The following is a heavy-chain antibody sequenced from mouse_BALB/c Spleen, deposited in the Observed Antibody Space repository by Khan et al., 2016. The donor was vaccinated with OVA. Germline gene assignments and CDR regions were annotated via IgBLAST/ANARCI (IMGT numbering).Heavy chain of an antibody. J-gene: IGHJ2*01. CDR1: GYTFTDYI. D-gene: IGHD1-1*01. CDR3: ARSGYGSLAY. V-gene: IGHV1-77*01. Sequence: QVQLQQSGPVLVKPGASVKMSCKASGYTFTDYIINWVRQRTGQGLEWIGQIFPGSGSTYYNEKFKDKATLTADKSSNTAYMQLRSLTSEDYAGYFCARSGYGSLAYWGQGTTRTVSS. CDR2: IFPGSGST.